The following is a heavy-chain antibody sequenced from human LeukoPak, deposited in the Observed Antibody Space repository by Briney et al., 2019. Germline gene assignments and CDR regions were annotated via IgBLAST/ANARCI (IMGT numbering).Heavy chain of an antibody. J-gene: IGHJ5*02. CDR2: INYSGST. CDR3: ARHTLDSSGYNWFDP. CDR1: GGSISSYF. Sequence: SETLSLTCTVSGGSISSYFWSWIRQPPGKGLEWIAYINYSGSTKYNPSLKGRVTISVDTSKNQFSLKLNSVTAADTAVYYCARHTLDSSGYNWFDPWGQGTLVTVSS. V-gene: IGHV4-59*01. D-gene: IGHD3-22*01.